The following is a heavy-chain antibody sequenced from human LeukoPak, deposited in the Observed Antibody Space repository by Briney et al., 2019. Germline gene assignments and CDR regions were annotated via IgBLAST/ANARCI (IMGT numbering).Heavy chain of an antibody. Sequence: ASVKVSCKASGYTFTSYAMHWVRQAPGQRLEWMGWINAGNGNTKYSQKFQGRVTITRDTSASTAYMELSSLRSEDTAVYYCARELGRRYYDSYNDYWGQGTLVTVSS. CDR3: ARELGRRYYDSYNDY. CDR2: INAGNGNT. V-gene: IGHV1-3*01. J-gene: IGHJ4*02. CDR1: GYTFTSYA. D-gene: IGHD3-22*01.